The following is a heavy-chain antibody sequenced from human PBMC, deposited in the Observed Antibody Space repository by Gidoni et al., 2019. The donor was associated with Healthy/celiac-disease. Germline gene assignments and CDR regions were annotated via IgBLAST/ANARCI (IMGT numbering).Heavy chain of an antibody. CDR3: TTDLGEEQLGHYYYYGMDV. Sequence: EVQLVESGGGLVKPGGSLRLSCAASGFPFSNSWMSWVRQAPGKGLEWVGRMKSKTDGGTTDYAAPVKGRFTISRDDSKNTLYLQMNSLKTEDTAVYYCTTDLGEEQLGHYYYYGMDVWGQGTTVTVSS. D-gene: IGHD6-13*01. CDR1: GFPFSNSW. CDR2: MKSKTDGGTT. V-gene: IGHV3-15*01. J-gene: IGHJ6*02.